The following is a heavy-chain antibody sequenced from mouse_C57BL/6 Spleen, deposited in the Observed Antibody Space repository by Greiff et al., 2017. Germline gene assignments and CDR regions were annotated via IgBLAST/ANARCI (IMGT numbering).Heavy chain of an antibody. CDR2: FHPYNDDT. V-gene: IGHV1-47*01. CDR1: VSTFTPSP. J-gene: IGHJ4*01. D-gene: IGHD2-1*01. CDR3: ARTKQTTQGYYAMDY. Sequence: QVQLQQSGAELVKPGASVKMSCKASVSTFTPSPIEWIQQNHGNILAWIVNFHPYNDDTNYNEKFKFKATLTVEKSSSTVYLELSRLTSDDSAFYYCARTKQTTQGYYAMDYWGQGTSVTVSS.